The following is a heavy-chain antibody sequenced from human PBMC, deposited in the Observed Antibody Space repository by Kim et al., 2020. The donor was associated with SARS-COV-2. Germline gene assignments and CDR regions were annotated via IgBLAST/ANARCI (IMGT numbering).Heavy chain of an antibody. D-gene: IGHD2-15*01. Sequence: SVKGRFTISRDNSKNTLYLQMNSLRAEDTAVYYCARPRPTTVVAWGAFDIWGQGTMVTVSS. CDR3: ARPRPTTVVAWGAFDI. J-gene: IGHJ3*02. V-gene: IGHV3-30*07.